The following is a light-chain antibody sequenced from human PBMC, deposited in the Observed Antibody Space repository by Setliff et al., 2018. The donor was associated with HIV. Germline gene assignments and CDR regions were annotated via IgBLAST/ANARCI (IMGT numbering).Light chain of an antibody. CDR3: SSYTTSSILD. V-gene: IGLV2-14*03. Sequence: QSVLTQPASVSGSPGQSITISCTGCSRDIGYFNYVSWYQQHPNKAPKLIIYDVNRRPSGVSDRFSGSKSGNTASLSISGLQAEDEADYYCSSYTTSSILDFGTGTKVTGL. CDR2: DVN. J-gene: IGLJ1*01. CDR1: SRDIGYFNY.